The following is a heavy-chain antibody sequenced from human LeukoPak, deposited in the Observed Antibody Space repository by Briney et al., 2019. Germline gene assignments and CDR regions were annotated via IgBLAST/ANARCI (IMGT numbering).Heavy chain of an antibody. Sequence: GGSLRPSCAASGFTFSSYEMNWVRQAPGKGLEWVSYISSSGSTIYYADSVKGRFTISRDNAKNSLYLQMNSLGAEDTAVYYCARDPGVYGDYEGNWGQGTLVTVSS. D-gene: IGHD4-17*01. CDR2: ISSSGSTI. CDR1: GFTFSSYE. J-gene: IGHJ4*02. CDR3: ARDPGVYGDYEGN. V-gene: IGHV3-48*03.